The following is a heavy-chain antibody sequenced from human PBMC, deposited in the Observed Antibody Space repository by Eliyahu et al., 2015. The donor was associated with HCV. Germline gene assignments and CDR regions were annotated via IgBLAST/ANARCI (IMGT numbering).Heavy chain of an antibody. Sequence: EVQLVESGGGLVQPGGSLRLSCAASGFTFSXXSMTWVRQAPGXGLEWVSYISSSSSTIYYXDSVKGRFTISRDNAKNSLYLQMNSLRAEDTAVYYCAREDIVVVPAAMVNYYGMDVWGQGTTVTVSS. CDR3: AREDIVVVPAAMVNYYGMDV. V-gene: IGHV3-48*01. D-gene: IGHD2-2*01. J-gene: IGHJ6*02. CDR2: ISSSSSTI. CDR1: GFTFSXXS.